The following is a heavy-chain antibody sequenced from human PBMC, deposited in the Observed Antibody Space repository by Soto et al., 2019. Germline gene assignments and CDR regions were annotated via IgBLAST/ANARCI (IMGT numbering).Heavy chain of an antibody. J-gene: IGHJ4*02. CDR1: GGSIGSGDYY. V-gene: IGHV4-30-4*01. D-gene: IGHD1-26*01. CDR3: TRDSRRRADSGTRPLYYFDN. CDR2: IYYTGNT. Sequence: QVQLKESGPGLVKPSQTLSLTCSVSGGSIGSGDYYWSWVRQSPGKGLEWIGYIYYTGNTYYNPSPGSRVTFPVAPSRNQLSLRLSDVTVAVTAVYYCTRDSRRRADSGTRPLYYFDNWGQGTLVTVSS.